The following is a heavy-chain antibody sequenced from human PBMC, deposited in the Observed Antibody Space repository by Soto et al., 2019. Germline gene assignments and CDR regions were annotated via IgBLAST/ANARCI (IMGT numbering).Heavy chain of an antibody. D-gene: IGHD3-3*01. J-gene: IGHJ4*02. V-gene: IGHV3-33*01. Sequence: PGGSLRLSCAASGFTFSSYGMHWVRQAPGKGLEWVAVIWYDGSNKYYADSVKGRFTISRDNSKNTLYLQMNSLRAEDTAVYYCARDTGWSGWLGYYFDYWGQGTLVTVSS. CDR3: ARDTGWSGWLGYYFDY. CDR2: IWYDGSNK. CDR1: GFTFSSYG.